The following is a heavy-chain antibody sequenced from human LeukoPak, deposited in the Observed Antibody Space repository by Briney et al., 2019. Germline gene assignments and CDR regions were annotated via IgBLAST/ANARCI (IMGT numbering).Heavy chain of an antibody. Sequence: PGGSLRLSCEASGFIFSSYSMNWVRQAPGKGLEWVSYISSSGSTIYYADSVKGRFTISRDNAKNSLYLQMDSLRDEDTAVYYCAIRTGYYGSGSPHGMDVWGQGTTVTVSS. D-gene: IGHD3-10*01. CDR2: ISSSGSTI. CDR3: AIRTGYYGSGSPHGMDV. J-gene: IGHJ6*02. V-gene: IGHV3-48*02. CDR1: GFIFSSYS.